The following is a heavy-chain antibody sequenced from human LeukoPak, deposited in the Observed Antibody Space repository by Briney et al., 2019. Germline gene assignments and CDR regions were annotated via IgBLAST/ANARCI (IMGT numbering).Heavy chain of an antibody. CDR2: IIPILGIA. CDR3: AGGMGLYIFDY. J-gene: IGHJ4*02. Sequence: GASVKVSCKASGGTFSSYAIRWVRQAPGQGLEWMGRIIPILGIANYAQKFQGRVTITADKSTSTAYMELSSLRSEDTAVYYCAGGMGLYIFDYWGQGTLVTVSS. V-gene: IGHV1-69*04. CDR1: GGTFSSYA. D-gene: IGHD3-16*01.